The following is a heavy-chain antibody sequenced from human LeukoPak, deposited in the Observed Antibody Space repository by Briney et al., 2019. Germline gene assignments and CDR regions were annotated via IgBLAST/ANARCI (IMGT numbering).Heavy chain of an antibody. CDR1: GCSFTSYW. J-gene: IGHJ4*02. CDR2: IDPRDSYT. Sequence: GESLRISCKGSGCSFTSYWISWVRQMPGKGLEWMGRIDPRDSYTNYSPSFQGHVTISADKSISTAYLQWSSLKASDTAMYYCARSSNDYYGSGSYYKFDCWGQGTLVTVSS. CDR3: ARSSNDYYGSGSYYKFDC. D-gene: IGHD3-10*01. V-gene: IGHV5-10-1*01.